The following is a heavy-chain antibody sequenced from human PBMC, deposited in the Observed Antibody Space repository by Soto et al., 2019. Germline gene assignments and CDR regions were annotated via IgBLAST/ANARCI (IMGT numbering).Heavy chain of an antibody. Sequence: SETLSLTCAVYGGSFSGYYWSWIRQPPGKGLEWIGEINHSGSTNYNPSLKGRVTISVDTSKNQFSLKLSSVTAADTAVYYCARESVPRITIFGVVPNWFDPWGQGTLVTVSS. J-gene: IGHJ5*02. CDR1: GGSFSGYY. CDR2: INHSGST. D-gene: IGHD3-3*01. V-gene: IGHV4-34*01. CDR3: ARESVPRITIFGVVPNWFDP.